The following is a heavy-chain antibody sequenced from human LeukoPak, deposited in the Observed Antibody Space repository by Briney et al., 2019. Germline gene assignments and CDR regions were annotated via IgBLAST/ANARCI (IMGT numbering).Heavy chain of an antibody. D-gene: IGHD6-19*01. CDR1: GGSFSGYY. V-gene: IGHV4-34*01. CDR3: ARASSGWYNGLSY. CDR2: INHSGST. J-gene: IGHJ4*02. Sequence: SETLSLTCAVYGGSFSGYYWSWLRQPPGKGLEWIGEINHSGSTNYNPSLKSRVTISVDTSKNQFSLKLSSVTAADTAVYYCARASSGWYNGLSYWGQGTLVTVSS.